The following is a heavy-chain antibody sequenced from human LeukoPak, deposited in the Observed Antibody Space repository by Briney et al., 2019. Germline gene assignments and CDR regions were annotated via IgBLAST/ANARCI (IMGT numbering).Heavy chain of an antibody. CDR1: GFTFSSYA. J-gene: IGHJ4*02. CDR2: IGGSGGST. D-gene: IGHD3-9*01. V-gene: IGHV3-23*01. CDR3: AKDLPYDILTGYDY. Sequence: GGSLRLSCAASGFTFSSYAMSWVRQAPGKGLEWVSAIGGSGGSTYYADSVKGRFTISRDNSKNTLYLQMNSLRAEDTAVYYCAKDLPYDILTGYDYWGQGTLVTVSS.